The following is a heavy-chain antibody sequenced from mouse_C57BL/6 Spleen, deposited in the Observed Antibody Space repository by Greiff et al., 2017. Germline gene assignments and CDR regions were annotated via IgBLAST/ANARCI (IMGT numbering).Heavy chain of an antibody. J-gene: IGHJ1*03. D-gene: IGHD2-2*01. V-gene: IGHV1-26*01. CDR2: INPNNGGT. CDR1: GYTFTDYY. Sequence: VQLQQSGPELVKPGASVKISCKASGYTFTDYYMNWVKQSHGKSLEWIGDINPNNGGTSYNQKFKGKATLTVDKSSSTAYMELRSLTSEDSAVYYCAIYYGYDGEYFDVWGTGTTVTVSS. CDR3: AIYYGYDGEYFDV.